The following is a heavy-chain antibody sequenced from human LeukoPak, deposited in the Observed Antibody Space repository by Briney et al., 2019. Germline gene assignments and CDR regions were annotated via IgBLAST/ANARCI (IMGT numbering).Heavy chain of an antibody. J-gene: IGHJ4*02. Sequence: SETLSLTCTVSGGSVSSTTYYWSWIRQPPGKGLERIASINYSGSTYYNPSLKSRVTISVDTSENQFSLKLSSVTAADTAVYYCARYVVYGSGKYYFDYWGQGTLVTVSS. CDR3: ARYVVYGSGKYYFDY. D-gene: IGHD3-10*01. V-gene: IGHV4-39*01. CDR2: INYSGST. CDR1: GGSVSSTTYY.